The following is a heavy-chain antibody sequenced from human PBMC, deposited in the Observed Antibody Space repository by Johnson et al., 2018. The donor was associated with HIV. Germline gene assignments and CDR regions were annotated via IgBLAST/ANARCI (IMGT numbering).Heavy chain of an antibody. Sequence: VQLVESGGGLIQPGGSLRLSCAASGFTVSRNYINWVRQAPGKGLEWVSLIYSGGNTYYADSVRGRFTISRDNSKNTLYLQMNNLRAEDTAVYFCARGCGGDCAHQEAFDIWGQGTMVTVSS. CDR2: IYSGGNT. J-gene: IGHJ3*02. CDR3: ARGCGGDCAHQEAFDI. D-gene: IGHD2-21*02. V-gene: IGHV3-53*01. CDR1: GFTVSRNY.